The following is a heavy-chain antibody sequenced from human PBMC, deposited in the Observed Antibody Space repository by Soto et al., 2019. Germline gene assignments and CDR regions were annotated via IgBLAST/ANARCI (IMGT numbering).Heavy chain of an antibody. J-gene: IGHJ3*02. CDR3: ARCPFGYSHGFGGLDI. Sequence: QVQLQESGPGLVKPSGTMSLTCAVSGDSITNSHWWGWVSQPPGKGLEWIADIYHSGDTHYNPALKSRLTIAVDKSKNQFSLNLTSVTAADTSIYYGARCPFGYSHGFGGLDIWGQGTMVTVSS. CDR2: IYHSGDT. CDR1: GDSITNSHW. V-gene: IGHV4-4*02. D-gene: IGHD5-18*01.